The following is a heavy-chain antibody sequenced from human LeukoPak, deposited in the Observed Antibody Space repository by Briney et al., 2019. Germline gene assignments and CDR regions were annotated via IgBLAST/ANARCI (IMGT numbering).Heavy chain of an antibody. J-gene: IGHJ4*02. D-gene: IGHD2/OR15-2a*01. Sequence: PGGSLRLSCAASGFTFSSYSMNWVRQAPGKGLEWVSYISSTRSPIHYADSVKGRFTISRDNAKNSLYLQMNSLRAEDTAVYYCATESIPEYWGQGTLVTVSP. CDR1: GFTFSSYS. CDR3: ATESIPEY. V-gene: IGHV3-48*01. CDR2: ISSTRSPI.